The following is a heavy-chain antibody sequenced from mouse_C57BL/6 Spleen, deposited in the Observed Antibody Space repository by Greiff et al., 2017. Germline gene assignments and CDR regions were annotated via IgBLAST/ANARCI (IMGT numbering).Heavy chain of an antibody. Sequence: VVKPGASVKIPCKASGYTFTDYNMDWVKQSHGKSLEWIGDINPNNGGTIYNQKFKGKATLTVDKSSSTAYMELRSLTSEDTAVYYCARYDYDVGFAYWGQGTLVTVSA. V-gene: IGHV1-18*01. CDR3: ARYDYDVGFAY. CDR2: INPNNGGT. D-gene: IGHD2-4*01. J-gene: IGHJ3*01. CDR1: GYTFTDYN.